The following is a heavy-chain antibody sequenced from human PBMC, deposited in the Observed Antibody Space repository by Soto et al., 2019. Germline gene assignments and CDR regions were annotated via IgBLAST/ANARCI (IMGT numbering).Heavy chain of an antibody. D-gene: IGHD6-19*01. Sequence: QVQLVQSGAEVKKPGSSVKVSCQASGGTFSIYSINWVRQAPGQGLEWMGGIIPMFGAPNYAPKFQGRVTMTADETTSTAYMELSSLTSADTAVYFCARAFRQWLEKAGFDYWGQGTRVTVSS. CDR2: IIPMFGAP. J-gene: IGHJ4*02. V-gene: IGHV1-69*01. CDR3: ARAFRQWLEKAGFDY. CDR1: GGTFSIYS.